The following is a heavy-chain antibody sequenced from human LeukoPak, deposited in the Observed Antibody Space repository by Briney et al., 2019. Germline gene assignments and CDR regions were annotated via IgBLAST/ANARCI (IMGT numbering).Heavy chain of an antibody. CDR2: VKSKSDGGTA. CDR3: TPGGKDYVH. D-gene: IGHD4-17*01. CDR1: GFSFSNTW. V-gene: IGHV3-15*07. Sequence: GGSLRLSCAASGFSFSNTWMNWVRLAPGEGLEWVGRVKSKSDGGTAEYAAPVKGRFTISRDDSKNTLYVQMSSLKIEDTALYYCTPGGKDYVHWGQGTLVTVSS. J-gene: IGHJ4*02.